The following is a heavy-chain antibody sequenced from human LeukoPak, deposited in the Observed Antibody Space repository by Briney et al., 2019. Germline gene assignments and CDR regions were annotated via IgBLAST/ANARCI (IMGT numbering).Heavy chain of an antibody. J-gene: IGHJ6*02. D-gene: IGHD1-14*01. CDR1: GFTVSGNY. CDR3: ARDVPPYLTSPWGLDV. Sequence: GGSLRLSCAASGFTVSGNYISWVRQAPRKGLELVSLISGDSTTYYADPVKGRFTISRDNSKNTVYLQMNSLRPEDTAVYYCARDVPPYLTSPWGLDVWGQGTTVTVSS. V-gene: IGHV3-66*01. CDR2: ISGDSTT.